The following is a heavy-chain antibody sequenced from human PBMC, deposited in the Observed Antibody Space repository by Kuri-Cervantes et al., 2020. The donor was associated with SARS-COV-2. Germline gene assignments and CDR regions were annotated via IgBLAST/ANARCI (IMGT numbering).Heavy chain of an antibody. CDR2: INHSGST. CDR1: GGSFSGYY. V-gene: IGHV4-34*01. D-gene: IGHD6-13*01. J-gene: IGHJ4*02. CDR3: ARGAEGSPFDY. Sequence: SQTLSLTCAVYGGSFSGYYWSWIRHPPGKGLEWIGEINHSGSTNYNPSLKSRVTISVDTSKNQFSLKLSSVTAADTAVYYCARGAEGSPFDYWGQGTLVTVSS.